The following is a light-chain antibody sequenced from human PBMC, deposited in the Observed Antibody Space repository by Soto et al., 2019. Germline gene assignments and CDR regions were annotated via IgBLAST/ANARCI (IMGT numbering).Light chain of an antibody. Sequence: QSALAQPASVSGSPGQSITICCTGTSXDVGRYNYVAWYQQHPGKVPKVLIFEVSNRPSGVSSRFSGSKSGNTASLNISGLQAEDEADYYCSSYATSSTLVFGTGTKVTVL. V-gene: IGLV2-14*01. J-gene: IGLJ1*01. CDR1: SXDVGRYNY. CDR3: SSYATSSTLV. CDR2: EVS.